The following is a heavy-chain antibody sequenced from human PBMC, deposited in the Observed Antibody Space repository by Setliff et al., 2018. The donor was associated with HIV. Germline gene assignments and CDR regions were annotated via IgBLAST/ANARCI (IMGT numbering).Heavy chain of an antibody. Sequence: GGSLRLSCAASGFTFSSYAMSWVRQAPGKGLEWVSGISGSGGSTYYADSVKGRFTISRDNSKNTLYLQMNSLRAEDTAVYYCAKGSYYDFWSGYSDWYFDLWGRGTLVTVS. CDR3: AKGSYYDFWSGYSDWYFDL. V-gene: IGHV3-23*01. CDR2: ISGSGGST. D-gene: IGHD3-3*01. CDR1: GFTFSSYA. J-gene: IGHJ2*01.